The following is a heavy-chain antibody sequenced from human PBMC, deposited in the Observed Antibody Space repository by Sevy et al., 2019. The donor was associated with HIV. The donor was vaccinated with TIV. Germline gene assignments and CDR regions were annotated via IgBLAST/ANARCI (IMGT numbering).Heavy chain of an antibody. D-gene: IGHD4-17*01. J-gene: IGHJ6*02. V-gene: IGHV3-30*18. CDR2: ISYDGSNK. Sequence: GGSLRLSCAASGFTFSSYGMHWVRQAPGKGLEWVAVISYDGSNKYYADSVKGRFTISRDNSKNTLYLQMNGLRAEDTAVYYCAKDTSDYGDYGGTYYFGMDVWGQGTTVTVSS. CDR1: GFTFSSYG. CDR3: AKDTSDYGDYGGTYYFGMDV.